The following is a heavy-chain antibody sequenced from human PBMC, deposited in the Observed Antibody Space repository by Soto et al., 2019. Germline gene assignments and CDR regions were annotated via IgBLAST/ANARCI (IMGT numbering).Heavy chain of an antibody. CDR3: ATSPVPRAMVTF. J-gene: IGHJ4*02. CDR1: GGTFSSYT. Sequence: SVKVSCKASGGTFSSYTISWVRQAPGQGLEWMGRIIPILGIANYAQKFQGRVTITADKSTSTAYMELSSLRSEDTAVYYCATSPVPRAMVTFWGQGTLVTVSS. D-gene: IGHD5-18*01. V-gene: IGHV1-69*02. CDR2: IIPILGIA.